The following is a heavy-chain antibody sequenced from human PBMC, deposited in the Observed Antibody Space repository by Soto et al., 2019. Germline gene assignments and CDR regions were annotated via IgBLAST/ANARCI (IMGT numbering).Heavy chain of an antibody. J-gene: IGHJ6*02. CDR2: ISYDGSNK. CDR1: GFTFSSYA. V-gene: IGHV3-30-3*01. D-gene: IGHD4-17*01. Sequence: PGGSLRLSCAASGFTFSSYAMHWVRQAPGKGLEWVAVISYDGSNKYYADSVKSRFTISRDNSKNTLYLQMNSLRAEDTAVYYCARDLGGMSATVTTHFYYYYGMDVWGQGTTVTVSS. CDR3: ARDLGGMSATVTTHFYYYYGMDV.